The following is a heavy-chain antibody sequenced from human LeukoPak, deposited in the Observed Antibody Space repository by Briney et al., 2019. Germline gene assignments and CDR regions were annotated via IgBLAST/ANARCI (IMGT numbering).Heavy chain of an antibody. CDR2: IYTSGST. D-gene: IGHD1-26*01. CDR3: ARSRPFYSGSYYFDY. Sequence: RSETLSLTCTVSGGSISSYYWSWIRQPAGKGLGWIGRIYTSGSTNYNPSLKSRVTMSVDTSKNQFSLKLSSVTAADTAVYYCARSRPFYSGSYYFDYWGQGTLVTVSS. CDR1: GGSISSYY. J-gene: IGHJ4*02. V-gene: IGHV4-4*07.